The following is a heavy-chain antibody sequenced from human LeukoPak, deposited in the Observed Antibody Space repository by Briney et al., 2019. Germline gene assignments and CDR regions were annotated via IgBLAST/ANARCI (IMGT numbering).Heavy chain of an antibody. Sequence: GGSLRLSCAASGFTFSSYSMNWVRQALGKGLEWVSSISSSSSYIYYADSVKGRFTISRDNAKNSLYLQMNSLRAEDTAVYYCAKGPYSSSSRRNWFDPWGQGTLVTVSS. D-gene: IGHD6-6*01. J-gene: IGHJ5*02. CDR3: AKGPYSSSSRRNWFDP. CDR1: GFTFSSYS. V-gene: IGHV3-21*01. CDR2: ISSSSSYI.